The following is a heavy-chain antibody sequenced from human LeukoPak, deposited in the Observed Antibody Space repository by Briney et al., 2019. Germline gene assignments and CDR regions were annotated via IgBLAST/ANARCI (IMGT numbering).Heavy chain of an antibody. V-gene: IGHV3-9*03. CDR1: GFTFDDYA. J-gene: IGHJ3*02. CDR2: ISWNSGSI. D-gene: IGHD3-3*01. Sequence: GGSLRLSCAASGFTFDDYAMHWVRQAPGKGLEWVSGISWNSGSIGYADSVKGRFTISRDNAKNSLYLQMNSLRAEDMALYYCAKSWSGYYLSAFDIWGQGTIVTVSS. CDR3: AKSWSGYYLSAFDI.